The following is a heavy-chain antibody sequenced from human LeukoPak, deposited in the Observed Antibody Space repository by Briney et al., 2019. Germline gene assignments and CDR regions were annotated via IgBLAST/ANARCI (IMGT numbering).Heavy chain of an antibody. Sequence: SVKVSCKASGGALSDYTISWVRQAPGQGLEWMGAILPMLGTAKYAQSLQGRATITTDDSSSTVYMELSSLRFEDTASYFCARDGLLTRTGMDVWGKGTTVTVSS. CDR2: ILPMLGTA. CDR1: GGALSDYT. V-gene: IGHV1-69*16. CDR3: ARDGLLTRTGMDV. J-gene: IGHJ6*03. D-gene: IGHD3/OR15-3a*01.